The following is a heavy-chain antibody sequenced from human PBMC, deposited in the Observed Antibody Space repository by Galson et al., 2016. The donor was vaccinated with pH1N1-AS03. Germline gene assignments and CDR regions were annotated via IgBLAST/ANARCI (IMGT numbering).Heavy chain of an antibody. CDR1: GDSVSSNSAA. V-gene: IGHV6-1*01. D-gene: IGHD6-6*01. CDR2: TYYRSKWYN. CDR3: ARGHYSSSFYWFDP. Sequence: AISGDSVSSNSAAWNWIRQSPSRGLEWLGRTYYRSKWYNDYAVSVKSRLTINPDTSKNQFSLQLNSVTPEDTAVYYCARGHYSSSFYWFDPWGQGTLVTVSS. J-gene: IGHJ5*02.